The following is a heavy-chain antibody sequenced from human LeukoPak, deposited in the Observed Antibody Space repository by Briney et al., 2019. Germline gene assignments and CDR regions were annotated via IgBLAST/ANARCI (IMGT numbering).Heavy chain of an antibody. J-gene: IGHJ5*02. CDR2: INHSGST. V-gene: IGHV4-34*01. Sequence: PSETLSLTCAVYGGSFSGYYWSWIRQPPGKGLEWIGEINHSGSTNYNPSLKSRVTISVDTSKNQFSLKLSSVTAADTAVYYCARAYYDILTGYYRYNWFDPWGQGTLVTVSS. CDR3: ARAYYDILTGYYRYNWFDP. D-gene: IGHD3-9*01. CDR1: GGSFSGYY.